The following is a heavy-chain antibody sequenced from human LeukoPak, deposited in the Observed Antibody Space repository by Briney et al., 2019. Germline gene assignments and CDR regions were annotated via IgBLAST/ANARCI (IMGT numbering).Heavy chain of an antibody. Sequence: SETLSLTCTVSGGSISSGSYYWSWIRQPAGKGLEWIGRIYTSGSTNYNPSLKSRVTISVDTSKNQFSLKLSSVTAADTAVYYCARDAYYYDSSGLGFPWGWFDPWGQGTLVTVSS. J-gene: IGHJ5*02. CDR3: ARDAYYYDSSGLGFPWGWFDP. D-gene: IGHD3-22*01. CDR2: IYTSGST. V-gene: IGHV4-61*02. CDR1: GGSISSGSYY.